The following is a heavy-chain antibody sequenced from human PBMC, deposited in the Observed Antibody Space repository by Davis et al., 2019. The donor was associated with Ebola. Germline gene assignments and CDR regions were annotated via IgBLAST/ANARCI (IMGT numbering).Heavy chain of an antibody. CDR3: ARDSSGWYPYYFDY. CDR1: GFTFSSYG. D-gene: IGHD6-19*01. V-gene: IGHV4-34*01. CDR2: INHSGST. J-gene: IGHJ4*02. Sequence: GSLRLSCAASGFTFSSYGMHWVRQPPGKGLEWIGEINHSGSTNYNPSLKSRVTISVDTSKNQFSLKLSSVTAADTAVYYCARDSSGWYPYYFDYWGQGTLVTVSS.